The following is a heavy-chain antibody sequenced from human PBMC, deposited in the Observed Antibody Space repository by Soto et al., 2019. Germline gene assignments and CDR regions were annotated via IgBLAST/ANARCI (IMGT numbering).Heavy chain of an antibody. Sequence: EVQLVESGGGLVKPGGSLRLSCAASGFTFSSYSMNWVRQAPGKGLEWVSSISSSSSYIYYADSVKGRFTISRDNAKNSLYLQMNRLRAEDTAVYYCARETAAGGGYSQHWCQGTLLTVSS. CDR1: GFTFSSYS. D-gene: IGHD6-25*01. V-gene: IGHV3-21*01. CDR2: ISSSSSYI. CDR3: ARETAAGGGYSQH. J-gene: IGHJ1*01.